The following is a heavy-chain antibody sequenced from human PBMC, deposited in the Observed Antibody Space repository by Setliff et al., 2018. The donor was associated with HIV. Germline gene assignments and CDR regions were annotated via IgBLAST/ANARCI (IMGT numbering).Heavy chain of an antibody. J-gene: IGHJ4*02. CDR2: ISSSSSYI. D-gene: IGHD3-22*01. V-gene: IGHV3-21*01. CDR1: GFTFSSYS. CDR3: ARVVGAYYDSSGYYYSYYFDY. Sequence: LRLSCAASGFTFSSYSMNWVRQAPGKGLEWVSSISSSSSYIYYADSVKGRFTISRDNAKNSLYLQMNSLRAEDTAVYYCARVVGAYYDSSGYYYSYYFDYWGQGTLFTVSS.